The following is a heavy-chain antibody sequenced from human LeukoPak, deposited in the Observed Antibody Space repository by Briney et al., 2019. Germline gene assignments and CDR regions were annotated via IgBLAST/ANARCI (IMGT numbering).Heavy chain of an antibody. V-gene: IGHV3-30*04. CDR3: ARSNLVVVISPFDY. Sequence: PGGSLRLSCAASGFTFSSYAMHWVRQAPGKGLEWVAVISYDGSNKYYADSVKGRFTISRDNSKNTLYLQMNSLRAEDTAVYYCARSNLVVVISPFDYWGQGTLVTVSS. CDR2: ISYDGSNK. D-gene: IGHD3-22*01. J-gene: IGHJ4*02. CDR1: GFTFSSYA.